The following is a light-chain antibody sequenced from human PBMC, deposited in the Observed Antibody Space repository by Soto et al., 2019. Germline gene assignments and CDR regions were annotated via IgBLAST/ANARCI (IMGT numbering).Light chain of an antibody. CDR2: DNS. CDR3: AAWDDSPNGYV. V-gene: IGLV2-11*01. CDR1: SSDVSGYNY. Sequence: QSVLTQPRSVSGSPGQSVTISCTGTSSDVSGYNYVSWYQQHPGKAPKLMIYDNSKRPSGVPDRFSGSKSGTSASLAISGLQSEDEADYYCAAWDDSPNGYVFGTGTKVTVL. J-gene: IGLJ1*01.